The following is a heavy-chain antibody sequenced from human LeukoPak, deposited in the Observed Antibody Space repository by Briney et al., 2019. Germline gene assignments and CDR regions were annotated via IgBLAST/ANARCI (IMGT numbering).Heavy chain of an antibody. CDR3: ARAATTHYYMDV. CDR1: GYTFTSYA. CDR2: INAGNGNT. J-gene: IGHJ6*03. D-gene: IGHD5-12*01. Sequence: ASVKVSCKASGYTFTSYAMHWVRQAPGQRLEWMGWINAGNGNTKYSQEFQGRVTMTRNTSISTAYMELSSLRSEDTAVYYCARAATTHYYMDVWGKGTTVTISS. V-gene: IGHV1-3*03.